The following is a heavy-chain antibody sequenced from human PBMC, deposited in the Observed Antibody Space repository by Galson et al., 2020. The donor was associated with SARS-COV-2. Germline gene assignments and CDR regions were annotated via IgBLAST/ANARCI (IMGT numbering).Heavy chain of an antibody. D-gene: IGHD2-8*01. CDR3: ARMMVFDTNARVWRGDYYCAMDV. CDR1: GFSLSASGMC. Sequence: ESGPTLMKPTQTLTLTCALSGFSLSASGMCVTWIRQPPGKALEWLARLDWDDDKYYRPSLQTRLTISKDTSKNQVVRTMTNMDPVDTATYYGARMMVFDTNARVWRGDYYCAMDVWGPGTTVTVSS. J-gene: IGHJ6*02. V-gene: IGHV2-70*11. CDR2: LDWDDDK.